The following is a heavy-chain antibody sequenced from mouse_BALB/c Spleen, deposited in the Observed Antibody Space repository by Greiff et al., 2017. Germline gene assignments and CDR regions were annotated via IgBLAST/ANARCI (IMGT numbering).Heavy chain of an antibody. Sequence: EVQGVESGGGLVKPGGSLKLSCAASGFTFSSYAMSWVRQSPEKRLEWVAEISSGGSYTYYPDTVTGRFTISRDNAKNTLYLEMSSLRSEDTAMYYCARSGIANPPWFAYWGQGTLVTVSA. D-gene: IGHD3-1*01. CDR1: GFTFSSYA. CDR2: ISSGGSYT. V-gene: IGHV5-9-4*01. J-gene: IGHJ3*01. CDR3: ARSGIANPPWFAY.